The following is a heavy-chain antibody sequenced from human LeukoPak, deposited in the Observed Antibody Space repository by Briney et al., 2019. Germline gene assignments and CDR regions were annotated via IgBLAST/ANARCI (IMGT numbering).Heavy chain of an antibody. V-gene: IGHV4-39*01. J-gene: IGHJ5*02. CDR2: IYYSGSA. CDR1: GGSVSSNNYY. Sequence: PSETLSLTCTVSGGSVSSNNYYWGWIRQPPGKGLEWIGSIYYSGSAWYNPSLKSRVTISVDTSRNQFSLKLNSVTAADTAVYYCARHDCDSSRCSVNWFDPWGQGTLVTVSS. D-gene: IGHD2/OR15-2a*01. CDR3: ARHDCDSSRCSVNWFDP.